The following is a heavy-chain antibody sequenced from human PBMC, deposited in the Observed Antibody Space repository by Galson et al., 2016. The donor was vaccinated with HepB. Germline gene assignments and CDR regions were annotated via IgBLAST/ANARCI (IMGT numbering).Heavy chain of an antibody. V-gene: IGHV3-21*01. CDR2: ISSSNTYI. CDR1: GFTFSSYS. Sequence: SLRLSCAASGFTFSSYSMNWVRQAPGKGLEWVSSISSSNTYIYYADSVKGRFTISRDNAKNSLYLQMSSLRVEDTAVYYCAREPPYWSSTSCQIDYWGQGTLVTVSS. D-gene: IGHD2-2*01. CDR3: AREPPYWSSTSCQIDY. J-gene: IGHJ4*02.